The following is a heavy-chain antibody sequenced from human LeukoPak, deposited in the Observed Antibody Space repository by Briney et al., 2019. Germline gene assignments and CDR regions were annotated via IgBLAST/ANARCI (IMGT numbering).Heavy chain of an antibody. D-gene: IGHD3-9*01. Sequence: GGSLRLSCVASGFTFSSHWMHWVRQAPGKGLEWVSTIGGRGGSTYYADSVKGRFTISRDNSKNTLYLQMNSLRAEDTAVYYCAKQGRDWLRDYYYYMDVWGKGTTVTISS. CDR3: AKQGRDWLRDYYYYMDV. V-gene: IGHV3-23*01. J-gene: IGHJ6*03. CDR2: IGGRGGST. CDR1: GFTFSSHW.